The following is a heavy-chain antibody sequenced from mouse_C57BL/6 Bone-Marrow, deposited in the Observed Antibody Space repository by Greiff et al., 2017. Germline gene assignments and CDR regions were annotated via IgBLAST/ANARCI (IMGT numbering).Heavy chain of an antibody. Sequence: QVQLQQPGAELVRPGSSVKLSCKASGYTFTSYWMDWVKQRPGQGLEWIGNIYPSDSETHYNQKFKDKATLTVDKSSSTAYMQLSSLTSEDSAVYYCARESLYYGSTFDYWGQGTTLTVSS. CDR2: IYPSDSET. J-gene: IGHJ2*01. CDR3: ARESLYYGSTFDY. V-gene: IGHV1-61*01. CDR1: GYTFTSYW. D-gene: IGHD1-1*01.